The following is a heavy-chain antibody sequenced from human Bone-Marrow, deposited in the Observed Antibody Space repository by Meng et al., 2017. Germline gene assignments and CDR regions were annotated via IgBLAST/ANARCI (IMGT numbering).Heavy chain of an antibody. Sequence: GGSLRLSCAASGFTFSSYTMNWVRQAPGKGLEWVSSISSSSSYICYADSVKGRFTISRDNAKKSLDLQMNSLRAEDTAVYYCARDRASKDSSVWYFGPDYWGQGTLVTVSS. CDR2: ISSSSSYI. V-gene: IGHV3-21*01. CDR3: ARDRASKDSSVWYFGPDY. D-gene: IGHD6-19*01. J-gene: IGHJ4*02. CDR1: GFTFSSYT.